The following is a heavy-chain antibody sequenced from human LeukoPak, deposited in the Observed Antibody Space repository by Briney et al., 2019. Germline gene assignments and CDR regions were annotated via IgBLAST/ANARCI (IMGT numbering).Heavy chain of an antibody. V-gene: IGHV1-18*01. D-gene: IGHD2-2*01. CDR2: ISAYNGNT. J-gene: IGHJ6*02. CDR3: ARGGGYAIVVVPAASMDV. Sequence: GASVKVSCKASGYTFTSYGISWVRQAPGQGLEWMGWISAYNGNTNYAQKLQGRVTMTTDTSTSTAYMELRSLRSDDTAVYYCARGGGYAIVVVPAASMDVWGQGTTVTVSS. CDR1: GYTFTSYG.